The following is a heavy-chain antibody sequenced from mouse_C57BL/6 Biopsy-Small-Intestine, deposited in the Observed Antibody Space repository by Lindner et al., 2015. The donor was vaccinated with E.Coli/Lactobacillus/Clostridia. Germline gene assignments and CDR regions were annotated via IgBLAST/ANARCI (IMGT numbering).Heavy chain of an antibody. J-gene: IGHJ4*01. CDR3: TLIYYYGSSYLMDY. Sequence: QLQESGAELVRPGASVKLSCTASGFNIKDDYMHWVKQRPEQGLEWIGWIDPENGDTEYASKFQGKATITADTSSNTAYLQLSSLTSEDTAVYYCTLIYYYGSSYLMDYWGQGTSVTVSS. CDR2: IDPENGDT. D-gene: IGHD1-1*01. CDR1: GFNIKDDY. V-gene: IGHV14-4*01.